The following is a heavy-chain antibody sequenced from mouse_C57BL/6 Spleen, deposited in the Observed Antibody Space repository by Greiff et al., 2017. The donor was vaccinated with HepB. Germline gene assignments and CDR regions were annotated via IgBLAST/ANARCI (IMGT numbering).Heavy chain of an antibody. D-gene: IGHD2-3*01. V-gene: IGHV1-39*01. J-gene: IGHJ2*01. CDR2: INPNYGTT. CDR3: ARGEPYDGYYGFDY. CDR1: GYSFTDYN. Sequence: EVKLQESGPELVKPGASVKISCKASGYSFTDYNMNWVKQSNGKSLEWIGVINPNYGTTSYNQKFKGKATLTVDQSSSTAYMQLNSLTSEDSAVYYCARGEPYDGYYGFDYWGQGTTLTVSS.